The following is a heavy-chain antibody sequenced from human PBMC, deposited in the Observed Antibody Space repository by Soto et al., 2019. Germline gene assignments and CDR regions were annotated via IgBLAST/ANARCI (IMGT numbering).Heavy chain of an antibody. CDR1: GGSISSGGYY. Sequence: QVQLQESGPGLVKASQTLSLTCTVSGGSISSGGYYWSWIRQHPGKGLEWIGYIYYSGSTYYNPSLQSRVTISVDTSKNPFSLKLSPVTAADTAVYYCARHRNEYSNHVGHYYFDYWGQGTLVTVSS. D-gene: IGHD4-4*01. CDR2: IYYSGST. CDR3: ARHRNEYSNHVGHYYFDY. J-gene: IGHJ4*02. V-gene: IGHV4-31*03.